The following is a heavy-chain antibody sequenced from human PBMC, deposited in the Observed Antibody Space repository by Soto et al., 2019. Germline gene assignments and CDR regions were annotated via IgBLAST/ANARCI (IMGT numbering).Heavy chain of an antibody. CDR3: VKDGYNSGGYYYLDY. J-gene: IGHJ4*02. V-gene: IGHV3-64D*06. CDR1: GFTFTSYA. CDR2: IISNGGST. D-gene: IGHD6-19*01. Sequence: PGGSLRLSCSASGFTFTSYAMHWVRQAPGKGLEYVSGIISNGGSTDYADSVKGRFTISRDNSENTLFLQMTSLRAEDTAVYYCVKDGYNSGGYYYLDYWGQGTLVTVSS.